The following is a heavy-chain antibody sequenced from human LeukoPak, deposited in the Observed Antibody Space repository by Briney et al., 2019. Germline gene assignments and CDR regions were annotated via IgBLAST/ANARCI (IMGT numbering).Heavy chain of an antibody. CDR1: GFTFSDYY. J-gene: IGHJ6*03. Sequence: GGSLRLSCAASGFTFSDYYMSWIRQAPGKGLEWVSYISSSGSTIYYADSVKGRFTISRDNSKNSLYLQMNSLRAEDTAVYYCARDEQSCSGGSCYPYYYYYMDVWGKGTTVTVSS. CDR3: ARDEQSCSGGSCYPYYYYYMDV. D-gene: IGHD2-15*01. V-gene: IGHV3-11*04. CDR2: ISSSGSTI.